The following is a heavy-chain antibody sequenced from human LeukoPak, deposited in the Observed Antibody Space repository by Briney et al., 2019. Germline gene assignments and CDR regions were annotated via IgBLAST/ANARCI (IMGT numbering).Heavy chain of an antibody. J-gene: IGHJ5*02. Sequence: SETLSLTCSVSGGSISCSSYYWGWIRQPPGMGLEWIGSIYYSGITYYNQSLKSRATVSVDTSKNQFSLNLNSVTAADTAVYYCARRNGHSWDVGNWFDPWGQGTVVTVSS. V-gene: IGHV4-39*01. CDR2: IYYSGIT. CDR3: ARRNGHSWDVGNWFDP. CDR1: GGSISCSSYY. D-gene: IGHD6-13*01.